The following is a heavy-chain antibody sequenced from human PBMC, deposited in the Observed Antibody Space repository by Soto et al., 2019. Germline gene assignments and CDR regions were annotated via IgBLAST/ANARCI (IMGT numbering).Heavy chain of an antibody. J-gene: IGHJ4*02. CDR3: ARWSSDFDY. Sequence: QVQVVESGGGLVKPGGSLRLSCVASGFTFSDYYMGWVRLAPGKGLEWVSYLSQTATAIHYADSVRGRFTISRDNAKNSLYLQMSSLGAEDTAMYNCARWSSDFDYWGRGTLVTVSS. CDR2: LSQTATAI. V-gene: IGHV3-11*01. CDR1: GFTFSDYY.